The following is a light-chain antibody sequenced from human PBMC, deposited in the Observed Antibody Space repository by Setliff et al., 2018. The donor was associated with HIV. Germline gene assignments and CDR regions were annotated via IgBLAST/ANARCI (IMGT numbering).Light chain of an antibody. J-gene: IGLJ1*01. CDR3: CSNTGSNTYV. V-gene: IGLV2-23*01. Sequence: QSALSQPASVSVSPGQSITISCTGTSSAIGRYNLFSWYQQYPGKAPKLMISQATKRPSGVSNRFSGSKSVNTASLTISGLQAEDEADYYCCSNTGSNTYVVGSGTKVTV. CDR1: SSAIGRYNL. CDR2: QAT.